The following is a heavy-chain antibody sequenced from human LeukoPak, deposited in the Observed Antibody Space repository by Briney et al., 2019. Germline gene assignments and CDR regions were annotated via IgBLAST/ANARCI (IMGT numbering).Heavy chain of an antibody. Sequence: SETLSLTCTVSGGSIGSNYRTWIRQPPGKGLEYIGYIYYTGGTNYNPSLKSRVTISVDTSKNQFSLKLSSVTAADTAVYFCAKYGNRGWVIDYWGQGTLVTVSS. V-gene: IGHV4-59*08. CDR3: AKYGNRGWVIDY. D-gene: IGHD6-19*01. CDR1: GGSIGSNY. CDR2: IYYTGGT. J-gene: IGHJ4*02.